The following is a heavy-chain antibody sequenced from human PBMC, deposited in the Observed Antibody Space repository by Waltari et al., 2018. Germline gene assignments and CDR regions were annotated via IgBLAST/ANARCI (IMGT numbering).Heavy chain of an antibody. J-gene: IGHJ4*02. CDR2: FDPEDGET. CDR3: ATDLIAAAGHFFDY. CDR1: GYPLTELS. V-gene: IGHV1-24*01. D-gene: IGHD6-13*01. Sequence: QVQLVQSGAEVKTPGASVKVSCKVSGYPLTELSMHWVRQAPGKGLEWMGGFDPEDGETIYAQKFQGRVTMTEDTSTDTAYMELSSLRSEDTAVYYCATDLIAAAGHFFDYWGQGTLVTVSS.